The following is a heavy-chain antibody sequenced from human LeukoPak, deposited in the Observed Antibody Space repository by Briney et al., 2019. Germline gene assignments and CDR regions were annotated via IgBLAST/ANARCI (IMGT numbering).Heavy chain of an antibody. CDR2: ISSSGGTT. V-gene: IGHV3-23*01. D-gene: IGHD1-26*01. CDR3: AKLRYYYDGLDY. Sequence: HSGGSLRLSCAASRFTFNSYDMSWVRQAPGRGLEWVSVISSSGGTTYYADSVKGRFTISRDTSKNTLFLQMNSLRAEDTAVYYCAKLRYYYDGLDYWGQGTLVTVSS. CDR1: RFTFNSYD. J-gene: IGHJ4*02.